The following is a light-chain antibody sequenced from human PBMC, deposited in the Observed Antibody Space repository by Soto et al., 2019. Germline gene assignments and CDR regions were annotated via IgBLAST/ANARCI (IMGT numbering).Light chain of an antibody. V-gene: IGKV1-8*01. Sequence: AIRMTQSPSSLSASTGDRVTITCRASQGISSYLAWYQQKPGKAPKLLIYAASTLQSGVPSRFSGSGSGTDFTLTISCLQSEDFANYYCQQYYSYPRTFGQGTKVDIK. CDR1: QGISSY. J-gene: IGKJ1*01. CDR2: AAS. CDR3: QQYYSYPRT.